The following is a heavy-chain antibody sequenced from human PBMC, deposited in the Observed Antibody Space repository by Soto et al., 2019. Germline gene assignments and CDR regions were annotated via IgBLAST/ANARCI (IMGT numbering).Heavy chain of an antibody. D-gene: IGHD1-26*01. V-gene: IGHV3-33*01. CDR2: IRRDGSYE. Sequence: QVHLVESGGGVVQPGKSLRISCAASGFSFRDFAMHWFRQAPGKGLEWLATIRRDGSYENYGDSVKGRFTISRDNFKNTLYLQMDSLRVEDTALYYCVREGPPKIVGAIDYWGQGTLVTVSS. CDR3: VREGPPKIVGAIDY. CDR1: GFSFRDFA. J-gene: IGHJ4*02.